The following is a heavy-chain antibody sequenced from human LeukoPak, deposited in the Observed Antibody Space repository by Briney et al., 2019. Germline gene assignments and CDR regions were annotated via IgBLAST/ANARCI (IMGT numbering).Heavy chain of an antibody. D-gene: IGHD1-14*01. CDR2: LDPEGGYI. CDR3: ATPNSPFHFRKDYYYMDV. V-gene: IGHV1-24*01. Sequence: ASVKVSCKASGYTFTGYYMHWVRQAPGKGLEWMGGLDPEGGYIIYAQRFQGRVTLTEDTSTDTAYMELSSLRSEDTAVYYCATPNSPFHFRKDYYYMDVWGKGTTVTVSS. J-gene: IGHJ6*03. CDR1: GYTFTGYY.